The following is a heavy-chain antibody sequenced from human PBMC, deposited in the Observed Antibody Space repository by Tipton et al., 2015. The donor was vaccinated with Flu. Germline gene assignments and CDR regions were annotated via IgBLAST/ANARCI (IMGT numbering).Heavy chain of an antibody. CDR2: ISSGGTTI. CDR1: GFTFSSFE. D-gene: IGHD4-11*01. Sequence: SLRLSCAASGFTFSSFEMNWVRQAPGKGLEWVSYISSGGTTIYQVDSVRGRFTISRGNAKNSLYLQMNSLRAEDTAVYYCARGLGFDLWGQGTLVTVSS. V-gene: IGHV3-48*03. J-gene: IGHJ5*02. CDR3: ARGLGFDL.